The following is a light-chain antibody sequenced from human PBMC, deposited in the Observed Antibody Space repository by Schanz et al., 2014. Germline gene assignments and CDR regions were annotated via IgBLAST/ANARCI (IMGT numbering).Light chain of an antibody. CDR1: SSDVGGYNY. V-gene: IGLV2-8*01. J-gene: IGLJ2*01. Sequence: QSALTQPPSASGSPGQSVTISCTGTSSDVGGYNYVSWYQQHPGKAPKLMIYEVNKRPSGVPDRFSGSKSGNTASLTVSGLQAEDEADYYCSSYAGNNKLLLGGGTKLTVL. CDR2: EVN. CDR3: SSYAGNNKLL.